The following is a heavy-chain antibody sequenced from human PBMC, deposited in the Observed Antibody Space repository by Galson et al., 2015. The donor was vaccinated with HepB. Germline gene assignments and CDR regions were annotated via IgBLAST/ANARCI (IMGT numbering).Heavy chain of an antibody. D-gene: IGHD3-3*01. CDR1: GFTFSSYA. CDR2: ISYDGSNK. Sequence: SLRLSCAASGFTFSSYAMHWVRQAPGKGLEWVAVISYDGSNKYYADSVKGRFTISRDNSKNTLYLQMNSLRAEDTAVYYCARGIRFLEWLLPDYYYYYMDVWGKGTTVTVSS. J-gene: IGHJ6*03. V-gene: IGHV3-30-3*01. CDR3: ARGIRFLEWLLPDYYYYYMDV.